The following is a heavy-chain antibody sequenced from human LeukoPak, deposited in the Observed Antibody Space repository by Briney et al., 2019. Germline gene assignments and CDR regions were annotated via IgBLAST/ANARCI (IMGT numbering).Heavy chain of an antibody. Sequence: SQTLSLTCAISGDSVSSNSGAWNWIRQSPSRGLEWLGRTYYRSKWYDDYAVSVKSRITINPDTSKNQFSLQLNSVTPEDTAVYYCARGGGSSWDLDYWGQGTLVTVSS. CDR2: TYYRSKWYD. CDR1: GDSVSSNSGA. J-gene: IGHJ4*02. CDR3: ARGGGSSWDLDY. V-gene: IGHV6-1*01. D-gene: IGHD6-13*01.